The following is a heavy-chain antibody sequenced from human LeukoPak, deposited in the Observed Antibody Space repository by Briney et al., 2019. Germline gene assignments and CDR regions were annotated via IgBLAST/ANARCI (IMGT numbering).Heavy chain of an antibody. D-gene: IGHD6-13*01. J-gene: IGHJ4*02. Sequence: PGGSLRLSCAASGFTVSSYAMSWVRQAPGKGLEWVSAISGSGGSTYYADSVKGRFTISRDNSKNTLYLQMNSLRAEDTAVYYCAKDRAIAAAGTRWAPSFDYWGQGTLVTVSS. CDR1: GFTVSSYA. CDR2: ISGSGGST. CDR3: AKDRAIAAAGTRWAPSFDY. V-gene: IGHV3-23*01.